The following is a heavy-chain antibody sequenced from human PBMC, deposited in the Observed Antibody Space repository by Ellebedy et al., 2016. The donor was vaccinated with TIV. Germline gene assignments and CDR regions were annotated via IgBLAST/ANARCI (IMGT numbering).Heavy chain of an antibody. V-gene: IGHV3-30*18. J-gene: IGHJ4*02. CDR3: AKGAQARISPAALDF. CDR1: GFTFSSYG. CDR2: ISFDGSNE. D-gene: IGHD6-13*01. Sequence: PGGSLRLSCAASGFTFSSYGMHWVRQAPGKGLEWMVVISFDGSNEYYADSVKGRFTIARDNSKNTVYLQMNSLRADDTAVYYCAKGAQARISPAALDFWGQGTLVTVSS.